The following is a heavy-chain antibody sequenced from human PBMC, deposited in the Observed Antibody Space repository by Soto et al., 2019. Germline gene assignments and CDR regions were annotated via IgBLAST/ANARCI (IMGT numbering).Heavy chain of an antibody. Sequence: PGGSLRLSCTASGFSFGEFSFHWFRRAPWPGLAWGAVIGTRAFDATTEYAASVKGRVTLSRDDSKNTTYLQMTSLKTEDTGIYFCTRDWNYYYESSAPRRYWGQGRPVTVSS. D-gene: IGHD3-22*01. J-gene: IGHJ4*02. CDR3: TRDWNYYYESSAPRRY. CDR2: IGTRAFDATT. V-gene: IGHV3-49*03. CDR1: GFSFGEFS.